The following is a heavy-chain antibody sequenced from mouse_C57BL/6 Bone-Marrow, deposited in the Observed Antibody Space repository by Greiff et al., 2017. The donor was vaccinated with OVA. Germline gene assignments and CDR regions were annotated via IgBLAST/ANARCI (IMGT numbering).Heavy chain of an antibody. CDR1: GYTFTDYY. V-gene: IGHV1-26*01. CDR3: ARTIVN. CDR2: INPNNGGT. Sequence: VQLQPSGPELVKPGASVKISCKASGYTFTDYYMNWVKQSHGKSLEWIGDINPNNGGTSYNQKFKGKATLTVDKSSSTAYMELRSLTSEDSAVYYCARTIVNWGQGTLVTVSA. J-gene: IGHJ3*01.